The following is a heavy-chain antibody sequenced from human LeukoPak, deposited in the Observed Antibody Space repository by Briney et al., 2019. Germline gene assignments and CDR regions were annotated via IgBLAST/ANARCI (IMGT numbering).Heavy chain of an antibody. V-gene: IGHV4-34*01. CDR1: GGSFSGYY. D-gene: IGHD6-19*01. CDR3: ARVVSGWEYYYYGMDV. CDR2: INHSGST. J-gene: IGHJ6*02. Sequence: PSETLSLTCAVYGGSFSGYYWSWIRQPPGKGLEWIGEINHSGSTNYNPSLKSRVTISVDTSKNQFSLELSSVTAADTAVYYCARVVSGWEYYYYGMDVWGQGTTVTVSS.